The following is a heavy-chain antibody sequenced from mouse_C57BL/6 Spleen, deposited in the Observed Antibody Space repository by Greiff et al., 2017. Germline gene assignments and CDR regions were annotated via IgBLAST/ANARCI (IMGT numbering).Heavy chain of an antibody. D-gene: IGHD1-1*01. CDR2: IDPNSGGT. J-gene: IGHJ2*01. V-gene: IGHV1-72*01. Sequence: QVQLKQPGAELVKPGASVKLSCTASGYTFTSYWMHWVKQRPGRGLEWIGRIDPNSGGTKYNEKFKSKATLTVDKPSSTAYMQLSSLTSEDAAVYYCARSNGSPYFDYWGQGTTLTVSS. CDR1: GYTFTSYW. CDR3: ARSNGSPYFDY.